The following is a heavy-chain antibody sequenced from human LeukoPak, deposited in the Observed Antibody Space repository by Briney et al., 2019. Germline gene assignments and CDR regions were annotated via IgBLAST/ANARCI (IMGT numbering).Heavy chain of an antibody. D-gene: IGHD3-3*01. CDR2: MNPNSGNT. CDR3: ARALREWLLSYWFDP. J-gene: IGHJ5*02. Sequence: ASVKVSCKASGYTFTSYDINWVRQATGQGLEWMGLMNPNSGNTGYAQKFQGRVTMTRNTSISTAYMELSSLRSEDTAVYYCARALREWLLSYWFDPWGQGTLVTVSS. V-gene: IGHV1-8*01. CDR1: GYTFTSYD.